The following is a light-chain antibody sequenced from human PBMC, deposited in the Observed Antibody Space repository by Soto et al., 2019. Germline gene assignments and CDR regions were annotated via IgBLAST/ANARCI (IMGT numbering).Light chain of an antibody. Sequence: QSALTQPASVSGSPGQSITISCVGTSGDIGDYNYVSWYQQHPGKVPKVIIYDVSNRPSGVSYRFSGTKSGNTASLTVSGLHAEDEADYYCCSYTRSGTLIFGTGTKLIVL. V-gene: IGLV2-14*01. CDR2: DVS. CDR3: CSYTRSGTLI. J-gene: IGLJ1*01. CDR1: SGDIGDYNY.